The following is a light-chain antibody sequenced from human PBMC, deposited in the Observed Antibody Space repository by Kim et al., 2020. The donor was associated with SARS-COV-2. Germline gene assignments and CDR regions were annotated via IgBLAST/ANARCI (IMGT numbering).Light chain of an antibody. Sequence: ASVGDRVTITCRASQDIADSLDWYQQKPGKVPKVLIYAASTLQSGVPSQFSGSGSVTEFTLTIGSLQTEDAATYNCQKYNSATWTFGPGTKVDIK. J-gene: IGKJ1*01. CDR3: QKYNSATWT. CDR2: AAS. V-gene: IGKV1-27*01. CDR1: QDIADS.